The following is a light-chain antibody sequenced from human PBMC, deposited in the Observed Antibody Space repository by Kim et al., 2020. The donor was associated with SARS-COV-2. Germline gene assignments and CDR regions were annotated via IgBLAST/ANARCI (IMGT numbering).Light chain of an antibody. Sequence: DIVMTQSPDSLAVSLGERATINCKSSQSVLYSSNNKNYLAWYQQKPGQPPKLLIYWASTREFGVPDRFSGSGSGTDFTLTISSLQAEDVAVYYCQQCYSFPFTFGGGTKVEIK. CDR3: QQCYSFPFT. J-gene: IGKJ4*01. V-gene: IGKV4-1*01. CDR1: QSVLYSSNNKNY. CDR2: WAS.